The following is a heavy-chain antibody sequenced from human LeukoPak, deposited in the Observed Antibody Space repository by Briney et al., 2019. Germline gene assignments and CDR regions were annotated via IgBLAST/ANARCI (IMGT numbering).Heavy chain of an antibody. D-gene: IGHD5-12*01. V-gene: IGHV3-30*03. J-gene: IGHJ4*02. CDR3: ASNSGYEKGY. CDR2: ITYDGSNK. Sequence: GRSLRLSCAASGFTFRIYNMHWVRQAPGKGLEWVAVITYDGSNKYYSDSVRGRFTIPRDNSKNTLYLQMNSLRAEDTAVYYCASNSGYEKGYWGQGTLATVSS. CDR1: GFTFRIYN.